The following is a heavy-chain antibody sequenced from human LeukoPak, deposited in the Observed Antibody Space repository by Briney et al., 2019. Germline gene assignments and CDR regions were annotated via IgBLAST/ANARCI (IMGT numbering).Heavy chain of an antibody. Sequence: ASVKVPCKASGYTFTSYYMHWVRQAPGQGLAWMGIINPNGGSTSYEHKFQGSLTMTRDMSTSTVYMQLSSLRSEDTAVYYCASNTMVRGVIDYYYNMDVWGKGTTVTVSS. CDR2: INPNGGST. D-gene: IGHD3-10*01. CDR3: ASNTMVRGVIDYYYNMDV. CDR1: GYTFTSYY. V-gene: IGHV1-46*01. J-gene: IGHJ6*03.